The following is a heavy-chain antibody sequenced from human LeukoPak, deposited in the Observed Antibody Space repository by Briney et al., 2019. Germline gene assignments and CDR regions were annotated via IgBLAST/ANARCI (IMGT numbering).Heavy chain of an antibody. CDR2: LYAAGNT. J-gene: IGHJ4*02. CDR3: AREIVRGVPGW. D-gene: IGHD3-10*01. CDR1: GYSISSGYH. Sequence: SETLSLTCAVSGYSISSGYHWGWTRQTPGKGLERIGSLYAAGNTYYSPSLKSRVTISLDKSKNLFSLDLRSVTAADTAVYYCAREIVRGVPGWWGQGTLVTVSS. V-gene: IGHV4-38-2*02.